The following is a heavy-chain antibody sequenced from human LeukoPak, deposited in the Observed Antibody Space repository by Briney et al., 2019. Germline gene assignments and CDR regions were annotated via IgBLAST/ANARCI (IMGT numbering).Heavy chain of an antibody. CDR2: TSGSGGST. J-gene: IGHJ4*02. CDR1: GFTFSSYA. Sequence: GGSLRLSCAASGFTFSSYAMSWVRQAPGKGLEWVSATSGSGGSTYYADSVKGRFTISRDNSKNTLYLQMNSLRAEDTAVYYCAKVKKHIVVVPAAPLDYWGQGTLVTVSS. CDR3: AKVKKHIVVVPAAPLDY. D-gene: IGHD2-2*01. V-gene: IGHV3-23*01.